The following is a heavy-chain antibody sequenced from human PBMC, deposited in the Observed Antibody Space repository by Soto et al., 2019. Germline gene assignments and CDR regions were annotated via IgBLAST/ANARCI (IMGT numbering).Heavy chain of an antibody. CDR3: VRDRRMDVVHRFDS. CDR2: IRPITGGT. Sequence: ASVKVSCKASGYTFTDYYLHWVRQAPGQGLEWMGWIRPITGGTNYAQKFRGRVTMTSDTSISTAYMELSSLRSDDTAVYYCVRDRRMDVVHRFDSWCQGTLVTVS. CDR1: GYTFTDYY. J-gene: IGHJ5*01. D-gene: IGHD2-15*01. V-gene: IGHV1-2*02.